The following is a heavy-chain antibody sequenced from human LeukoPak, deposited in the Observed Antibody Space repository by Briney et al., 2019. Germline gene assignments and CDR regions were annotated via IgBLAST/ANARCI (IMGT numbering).Heavy chain of an antibody. J-gene: IGHJ4*02. CDR2: ISAYNGNT. D-gene: IGHD3-10*01. Sequence: VASVKVSCKASGYTFTSYGISWVRQAPGQGLEWMGWISAYNGNTNYAQKLQGRVTMTTDTSTSTAYMELRSLRSDDTAVYYCARKGFGELWGSHFDYWGQGTLVTVSS. V-gene: IGHV1-18*01. CDR3: ARKGFGELWGSHFDY. CDR1: GYTFTSYG.